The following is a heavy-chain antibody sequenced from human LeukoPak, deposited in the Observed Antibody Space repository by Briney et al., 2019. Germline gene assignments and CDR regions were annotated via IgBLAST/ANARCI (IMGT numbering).Heavy chain of an antibody. V-gene: IGHV3-74*01. Sequence: GGSLRLSCAASGFTFNNYWIHWVREVPGKGLVWVSRINNDGSSASYVDSVKGRFTISRDNARNSLYLQMNNLRGEDTAIYYCARDAGNSGYGCDLWGQGTLVTVSS. J-gene: IGHJ5*02. CDR3: ARDAGNSGYGCDL. CDR2: INNDGSSA. CDR1: GFTFNNYW. D-gene: IGHD5-12*01.